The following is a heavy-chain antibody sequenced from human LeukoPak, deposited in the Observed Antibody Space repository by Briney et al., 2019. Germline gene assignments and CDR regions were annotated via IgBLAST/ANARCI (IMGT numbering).Heavy chain of an antibody. CDR3: ARWAVTRSALDI. D-gene: IGHD6-19*01. CDR2: IYSGGST. V-gene: IGHV3-66*02. Sequence: PGGSLRLSCAASGFTVSSNCMSWVRQAPGKGLEWVSVIYSGGSTYYADSVKGRFTISRDNSKNTLYLQMNSLRAEDTAVYYCARWAVTRSALDIWGQGTMVTVSS. CDR1: GFTVSSNC. J-gene: IGHJ3*02.